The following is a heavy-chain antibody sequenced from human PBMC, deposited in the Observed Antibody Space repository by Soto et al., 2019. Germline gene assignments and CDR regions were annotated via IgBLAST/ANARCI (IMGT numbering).Heavy chain of an antibody. CDR2: ISYDGSKK. D-gene: IGHD5-18*01. CDR1: GFTFSSYG. J-gene: IGHJ4*02. Sequence: QVQLVESGGGVVQPGRSLRLSCAASGFTFSSYGMYWVRQAPGKGLEWVAVISYDGSKKYYGDSVKGRFTVSRDTSKNTLYLQMNSLRAEDTAVYYCAKDLRMETASTPNSDLDYWVQGTLVTVSS. CDR3: AKDLRMETASTPNSDLDY. V-gene: IGHV3-30*18.